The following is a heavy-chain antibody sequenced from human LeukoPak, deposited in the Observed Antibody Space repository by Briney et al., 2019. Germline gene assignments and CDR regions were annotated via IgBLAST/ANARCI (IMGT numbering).Heavy chain of an antibody. D-gene: IGHD6-13*01. CDR1: GYIFTDYY. V-gene: IGHV1-2*02. CDR3: AGSSPGIAAVGTFDC. J-gene: IGHJ4*02. CDR2: INPNTGGT. Sequence: GASVKVSCKASGYIFTDYYMHWVRQAPGQGLEWMGWINPNTGGTNYAQTFQGRVTMTRDTSIRTAYMELNSLRSDDTAVYYCAGSSPGIAAVGTFDCWGQGALVTVSS.